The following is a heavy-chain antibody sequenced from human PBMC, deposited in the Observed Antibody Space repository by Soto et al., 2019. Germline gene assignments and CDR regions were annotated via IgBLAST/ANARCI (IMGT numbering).Heavy chain of an antibody. V-gene: IGHV4-34*01. CDR3: ARGPRAPHTVTTYSDY. CDR2: INHSGST. Sequence: SQTLSLTCAVYGGSFSGYYWSWIRQPPGKGLEWTGEINHSGSTNYNPSLKSRVTISVDTSKNQFSLKLSSVTAADTAVYYCARGPRAPHTVTTYSDYWGQGTLVTVSS. D-gene: IGHD4-17*01. J-gene: IGHJ4*02. CDR1: GGSFSGYY.